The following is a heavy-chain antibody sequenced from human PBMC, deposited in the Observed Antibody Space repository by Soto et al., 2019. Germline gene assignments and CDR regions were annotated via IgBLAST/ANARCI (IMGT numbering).Heavy chain of an antibody. CDR3: ANSPTTVAGTNYYFDY. J-gene: IGHJ4*02. CDR1: GFTFSTYA. CDR2: ITSYGDTT. V-gene: IGHV3-23*01. D-gene: IGHD6-19*01. Sequence: GGSLRLSCAASGFTFSTYAMSWVRQAPGKGLEWVSGITSYGDTTYYADSVKGRFSISRDNSKNTLYLQMNGLRVEDTAVYYCANSPTTVAGTNYYFDYWGQGTQVTVSS.